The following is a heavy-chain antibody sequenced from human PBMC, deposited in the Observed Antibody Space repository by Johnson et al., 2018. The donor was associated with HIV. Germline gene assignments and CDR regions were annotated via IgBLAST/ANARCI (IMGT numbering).Heavy chain of an antibody. CDR2: ISYDGKNK. Sequence: QVQLVESGGGVVQPGRSLRLSCAASGFTFNNYGMHWVRQAPGKGLEWVAVISYDGKNKYFGDSVKGRFTISRDDSKNTLYLQMNSLRADDTAVYYCARGGSDVFDIWGQGTMVTVSS. J-gene: IGHJ3*02. V-gene: IGHV3-30*03. D-gene: IGHD3-16*01. CDR1: GFTFNNYG. CDR3: ARGGSDVFDI.